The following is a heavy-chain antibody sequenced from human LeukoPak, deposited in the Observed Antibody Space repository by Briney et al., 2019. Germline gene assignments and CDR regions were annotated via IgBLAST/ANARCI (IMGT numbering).Heavy chain of an antibody. CDR2: IYSGST. D-gene: IGHD2-2*01. Sequence: SETLSLTCAVSGYSNSSGYYWGWIRQPPGKGLEWIGSIYSGSTYNNPSLKSRVTVSVDTSKNQFSLKLSSVTAADTAVYYCARIYCSSTTCYPDNWGQGTLVAVSS. CDR3: ARIYCSSTTCYPDN. CDR1: GYSNSSGYY. J-gene: IGHJ4*02. V-gene: IGHV4-38-2*01.